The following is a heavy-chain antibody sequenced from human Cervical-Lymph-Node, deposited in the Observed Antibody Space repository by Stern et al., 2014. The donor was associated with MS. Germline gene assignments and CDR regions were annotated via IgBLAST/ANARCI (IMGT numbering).Heavy chain of an antibody. CDR1: GYTFTDYY. D-gene: IGHD2-21*01. J-gene: IGHJ4*02. CDR3: ARGLATALIADF. Sequence: QVKLVESGSDVKKPGASLKVSCKASGYTFTDYYMQWVRQAPGQGLEWMGWIHPNVGDTNYARKFQGRVTLTRDTSTSTAYLELSRLTYDDTAVYYCARGLATALIADFWGQGTLVTVS. CDR2: IHPNVGDT. V-gene: IGHV1-2*02.